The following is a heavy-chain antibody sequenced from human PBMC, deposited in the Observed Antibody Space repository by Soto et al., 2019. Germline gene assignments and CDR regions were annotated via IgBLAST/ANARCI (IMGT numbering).Heavy chain of an antibody. Sequence: GGSLRLSCAASGFTFSSYGMHWVRQAPGKGLEWVAVIWYDGSNKYYADSVKGRFTISRDNSKNTLYLQMNSLRAEDTAVYYCARARSNGYSSGWYSDAFDIWGQGKMVTVSS. CDR1: GFTFSSYG. V-gene: IGHV3-33*01. CDR3: ARARSNGYSSGWYSDAFDI. CDR2: IWYDGSNK. D-gene: IGHD6-19*01. J-gene: IGHJ3*02.